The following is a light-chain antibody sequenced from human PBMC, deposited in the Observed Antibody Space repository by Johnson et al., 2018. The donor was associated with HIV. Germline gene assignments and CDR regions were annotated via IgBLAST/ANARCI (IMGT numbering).Light chain of an antibody. Sequence: QSVLTQPPSVSAAPGQKVTISCSGSSSDMGNYAVSWYQQLPGTAPKLLIYANNKRPSGIPDRFSGSKSGTSATLGITGLQTGDEADYYCGTWDSSLTAYVFGTGTKVTVL. V-gene: IGLV1-51*02. CDR3: GTWDSSLTAYV. J-gene: IGLJ1*01. CDR2: ANN. CDR1: SSDMGNYA.